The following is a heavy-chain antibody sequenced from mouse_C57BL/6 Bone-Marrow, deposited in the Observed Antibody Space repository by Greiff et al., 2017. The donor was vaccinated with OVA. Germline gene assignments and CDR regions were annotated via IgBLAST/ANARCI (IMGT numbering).Heavy chain of an antibody. V-gene: IGHV1-69*01. J-gene: IGHJ3*01. CDR2: IDPSDSYT. CDR3: AREGGTALAWFAY. CDR1: GYTFTSYW. D-gene: IGHD3-1*01. Sequence: QVQLQQPGAELVMPGASVKLSCKASGYTFTSYWMHWVKQRPGPGLEWIGEIDPSDSYTHYHQKFKGKSTLTVDKSSSTAYMQLSSLSSEDSAGYYCAREGGTALAWFAYWGQGTLVTVSA.